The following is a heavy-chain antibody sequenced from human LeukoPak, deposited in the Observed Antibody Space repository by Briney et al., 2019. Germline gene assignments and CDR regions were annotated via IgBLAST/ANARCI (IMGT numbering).Heavy chain of an antibody. CDR3: AKAYSLYYYYYMDV. J-gene: IGHJ6*03. CDR1: GFTFSNYW. V-gene: IGHV3-48*01. D-gene: IGHD2-15*01. CDR2: ISSSSSTI. Sequence: GGSLRLSCAASGFTFSNYWMNWVRQAPGKGLEWVSYISSSSSTIYYADSVKGRFTISRDNSKNTLYLQMNSLRAEDTAVYYCAKAYSLYYYYYMDVWGKGTTVTVSS.